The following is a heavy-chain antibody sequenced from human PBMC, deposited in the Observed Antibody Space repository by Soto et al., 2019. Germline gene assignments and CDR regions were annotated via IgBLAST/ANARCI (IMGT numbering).Heavy chain of an antibody. D-gene: IGHD2-15*01. CDR3: ARLPGGPLGDV. Sequence: SEILSLTCAVYGGSFSGYYWSWIRQPPGKGLEWIGEINHSGSTNYNPSLKSRVTISVDTSKNQFSLKLSSVTAADTAVYYCARLPGGPLGDVWGQGTTVTVSS. CDR2: INHSGST. V-gene: IGHV4-34*01. CDR1: GGSFSGYY. J-gene: IGHJ6*02.